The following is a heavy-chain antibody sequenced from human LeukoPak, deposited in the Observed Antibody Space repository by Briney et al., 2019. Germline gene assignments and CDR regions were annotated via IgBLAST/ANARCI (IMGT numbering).Heavy chain of an antibody. CDR3: ARQLSGTYQWTFDY. CDR2: IHYTGIT. J-gene: IGHJ4*02. D-gene: IGHD1-26*01. CDR1: GGFISTATHY. Sequence: SETLSLTCTVSGGFISTATHYWAWIRQPPGEGLEWIGTIHYTGITYYNPSLKSRVTISVDTSKNQFSLHLGSVTAADTAVYHCARQLSGTYQWTFDYWGQGTLVPVSS. V-gene: IGHV4-39*01.